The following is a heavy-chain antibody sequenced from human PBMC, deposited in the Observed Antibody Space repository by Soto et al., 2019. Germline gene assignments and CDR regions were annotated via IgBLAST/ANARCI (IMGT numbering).Heavy chain of an antibody. J-gene: IGHJ6*02. CDR2: ISAYNGNT. Sequence: GASVKVSCKASGYTFTSYGISWVRQAPGQGLEWMGWISAYNGNTKYAQKLQGRVTITTDTSTSTAYMELSSLRSEDTAVYYCGLWKDAYYYYGMDVWGQGTTVTVSS. CDR3: GLWKDAYYYYGMDV. CDR1: GYTFTSYG. V-gene: IGHV1-18*01. D-gene: IGHD1-1*01.